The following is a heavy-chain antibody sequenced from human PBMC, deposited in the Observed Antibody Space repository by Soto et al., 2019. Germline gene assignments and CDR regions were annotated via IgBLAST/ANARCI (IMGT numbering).Heavy chain of an antibody. CDR3: ARKVPGSTTRPDYWYFDL. CDR1: GFTFISYD. CDR2: ISGGGDTT. J-gene: IGHJ2*01. V-gene: IGHV3-23*01. Sequence: EVQLLEAGGGLVQPGGSLRLSCAASGFTFISYDMNWVRQATGKGLQWVSAISGGGDTTFYADSVKGRFTISRDNSRNTVTLQMNSLGADDTAVYYCARKVPGSTTRPDYWYFDLWGRGTLVTVSS. D-gene: IGHD3-10*01.